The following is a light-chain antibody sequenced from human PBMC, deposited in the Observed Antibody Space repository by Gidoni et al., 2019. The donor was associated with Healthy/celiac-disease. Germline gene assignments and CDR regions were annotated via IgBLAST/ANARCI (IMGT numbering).Light chain of an antibody. V-gene: IGKV1-5*03. CDR3: QQYNVYPGT. Sequence: DIQMTQSPPTLSASVGDRITITCRASQSITTWLAWYQQKPGKAPNLLVYKASNLESGVPSRFSGSGSGTEFTLTISSLQPEDFATYYCQQYNVYPGTFXQXTKLEMK. CDR1: QSITTW. CDR2: KAS. J-gene: IGKJ2*01.